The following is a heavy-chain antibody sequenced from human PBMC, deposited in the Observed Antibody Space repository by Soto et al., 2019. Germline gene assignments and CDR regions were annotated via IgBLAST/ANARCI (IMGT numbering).Heavy chain of an antibody. Sequence: VQLGQSGAEVKKPGSSVKVSCKASGGTFSRYSITWVRQAPGHGLEWIGRIIPIFGIASYAQTFQGSVTITSDETTSTAYMELSSMRSDDTAVYYCAREDRDRETGLVPAAIDGMDVWGQVTTGTVSS. D-gene: IGHD2-2*01. CDR3: AREDRDRETGLVPAAIDGMDV. V-gene: IGHV1-69*08. CDR1: GGTFSRYS. J-gene: IGHJ6*02. CDR2: IIPIFGIA.